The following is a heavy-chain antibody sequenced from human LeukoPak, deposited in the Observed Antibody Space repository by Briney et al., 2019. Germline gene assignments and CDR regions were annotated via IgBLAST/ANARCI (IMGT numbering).Heavy chain of an antibody. CDR3: TRARYSGYAFDF. D-gene: IGHD5-12*01. Sequence: GGSLRLSCAGSGLTFSGYWMHWVRQAPGKGLVWVSRISLDGSTTAYADSVKGRFTISRDNAKDTVYLQMSGLRAEDAAVYYCTRARYSGYAFDFWGQGTLVTVSS. CDR2: ISLDGSTT. V-gene: IGHV3-74*01. J-gene: IGHJ5*01. CDR1: GLTFSGYW.